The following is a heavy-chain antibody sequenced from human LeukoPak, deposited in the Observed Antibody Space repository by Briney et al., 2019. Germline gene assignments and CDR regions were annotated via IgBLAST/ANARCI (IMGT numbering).Heavy chain of an antibody. V-gene: IGHV1-2*02. Sequence: GASVKVSCKASGYTFTGYYMHWVRQAPGQGLEWMEWINPNSGGTNYAQKFQGRVTMTRDTSISTAYMELSRLRSDDTAVYYCARDETYYDYVWGSYRPYYFDYWGQGTLVTVSS. CDR1: GYTFTGYY. J-gene: IGHJ4*02. D-gene: IGHD3-16*02. CDR3: ARDETYYDYVWGSYRPYYFDY. CDR2: INPNSGGT.